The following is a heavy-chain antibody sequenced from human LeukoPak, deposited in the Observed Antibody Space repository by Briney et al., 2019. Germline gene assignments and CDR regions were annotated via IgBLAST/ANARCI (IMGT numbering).Heavy chain of an antibody. V-gene: IGHV3-23*01. D-gene: IGHD5-12*01. J-gene: IGHJ4*02. CDR2: ISGSGGST. Sequence: GGSLRLSCAASGFTFSTYAMSWVRQAPGKGLEWVSTISGSGGSTYYADSVKGRFTISRDNSKNTLYLQMNSLRAGDTAVYYCAKLRGATINAWYFDYWGQGTLVTVSS. CDR1: GFTFSTYA. CDR3: AKLRGATINAWYFDY.